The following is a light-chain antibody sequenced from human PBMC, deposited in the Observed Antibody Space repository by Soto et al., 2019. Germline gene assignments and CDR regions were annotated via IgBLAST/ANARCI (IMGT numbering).Light chain of an antibody. V-gene: IGLV2-8*01. CDR2: EVV. Sequence: QSALTQPPFASGSPGQSVTISCTGTKSDIGVYDFVSWYQHHPGKAPRLIIYEVVQRPSGVPDRFSGSKSGNTASLTVSGLQAADEADYFCKSSAGSNTYVFGSGTKLTVL. J-gene: IGLJ1*01. CDR1: KSDIGVYDF. CDR3: KSSAGSNTYV.